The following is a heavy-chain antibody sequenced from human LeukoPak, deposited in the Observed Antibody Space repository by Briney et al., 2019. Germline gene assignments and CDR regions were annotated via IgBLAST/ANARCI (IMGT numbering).Heavy chain of an antibody. Sequence: ASVKVSCKASGYTFTGYYMHWVRQAPGQGLEWMGWISADNGDTKYAQKVQGRVTMTTDTSTSTAYMELRSLRSDDTAVYYCARDGYKETLSFDPWGQGTLVTVSS. CDR3: ARDGYKETLSFDP. CDR2: ISADNGDT. CDR1: GYTFTGYY. J-gene: IGHJ5*02. V-gene: IGHV1-18*04. D-gene: IGHD5-24*01.